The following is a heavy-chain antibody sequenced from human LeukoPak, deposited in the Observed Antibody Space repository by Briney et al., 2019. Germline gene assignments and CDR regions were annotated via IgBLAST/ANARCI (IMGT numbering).Heavy chain of an antibody. Sequence: PGGSLRLSCAASGFTFSSYAMSWVRQAPGKGLEWVSTISGSGGSTFYADSVKGRFTISRDNSKDTLYLQMNSLRAEDTAVYYCAKGGGIYPPYFDYWGQGTLVTVSS. D-gene: IGHD1-26*01. CDR2: ISGSGGST. V-gene: IGHV3-23*01. J-gene: IGHJ4*02. CDR1: GFTFSSYA. CDR3: AKGGGIYPPYFDY.